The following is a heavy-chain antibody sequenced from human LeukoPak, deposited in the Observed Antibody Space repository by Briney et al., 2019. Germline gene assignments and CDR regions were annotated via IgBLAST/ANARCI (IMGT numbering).Heavy chain of an antibody. CDR2: INHSGST. D-gene: IGHD5-12*01. Sequence: SETLSLTCAVYGGSFSGYYWSWIRQPPGKGLEWIGEINHSGSTNYNPSLKSRVTISVDTSKNQFSPKLSSVTAADTAVYYCARGLYSGYADYFDYWGQGTLVTVSS. V-gene: IGHV4-34*01. J-gene: IGHJ4*02. CDR3: ARGLYSGYADYFDY. CDR1: GGSFSGYY.